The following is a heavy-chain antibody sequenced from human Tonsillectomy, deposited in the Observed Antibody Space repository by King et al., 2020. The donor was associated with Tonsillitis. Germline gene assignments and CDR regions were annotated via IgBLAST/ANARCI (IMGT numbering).Heavy chain of an antibody. CDR2: ISYDGYTP. Sequence: VQLVEFGGGVVQPGRSLRLSCAASGFTFSSSAMHWVRQAPGKGLEWVALISYDGYTPFYSKSVKGRFTISRDNSKNTLSLQMNDLRPEDTAAYFCARDQGGEFSSSSGTFDFWGQGTTVTVSS. J-gene: IGHJ3*01. CDR1: GFTFSSSA. D-gene: IGHD6-6*01. CDR3: ARDQGGEFSSSSGTFDF. V-gene: IGHV3-30*03.